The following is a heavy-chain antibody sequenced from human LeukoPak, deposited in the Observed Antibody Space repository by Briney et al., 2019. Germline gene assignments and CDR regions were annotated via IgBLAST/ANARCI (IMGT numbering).Heavy chain of an antibody. J-gene: IGHJ4*02. Sequence: PSETQSLTCAVYGGSFSGYYWSWIRQPPGKGLEWIGEINHSGSTNYNPSLKSRVTVSLDTSKNQFSLKLSSVTAADTAVYYCARVEWLLGPFDYWGQGTLVTVSS. V-gene: IGHV4-34*01. D-gene: IGHD5-12*01. CDR3: ARVEWLLGPFDY. CDR1: GGSFSGYY. CDR2: INHSGST.